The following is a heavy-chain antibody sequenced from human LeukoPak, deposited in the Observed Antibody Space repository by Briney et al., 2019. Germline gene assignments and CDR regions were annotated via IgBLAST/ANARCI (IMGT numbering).Heavy chain of an antibody. CDR2: IYYSGST. D-gene: IGHD6-6*01. CDR3: ARDGIAARPFDY. CDR1: GGSISSHY. Sequence: SETLPLTCTVSGGSISSHYWSWIRQPPGKGLEWIGYIYYSGSTNYNPSLKSRVTISVDTSKNQFSLKLSSVTAADTAVYYCARDGIAARPFDYWGQGTLVTVSS. J-gene: IGHJ4*02. V-gene: IGHV4-59*11.